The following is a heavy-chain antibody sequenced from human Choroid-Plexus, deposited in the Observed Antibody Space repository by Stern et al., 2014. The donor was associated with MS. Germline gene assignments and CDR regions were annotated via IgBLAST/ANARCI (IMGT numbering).Heavy chain of an antibody. Sequence: DQLVASGGGVVQPGRPLRLSCVASGFTLGSCAMHWVRQAPGKGLEWVAGASYDGSNKYYADSVKGRFTISRDNSQNTLYMQMSSLRPEDTAVYYCAKDRQYLTYFFDHWGQGSLVTVSS. V-gene: IGHV3-30*18. CDR2: ASYDGSNK. D-gene: IGHD2/OR15-2a*01. CDR3: AKDRQYLTYFFDH. J-gene: IGHJ5*02. CDR1: GFTLGSCA.